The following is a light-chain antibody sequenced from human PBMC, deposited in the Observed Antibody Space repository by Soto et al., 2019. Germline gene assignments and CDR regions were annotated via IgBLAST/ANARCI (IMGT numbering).Light chain of an antibody. CDR1: QSLQYSDGKTY. Sequence: DVVVTQSPVSLPVTLGQPASISCRSSQSLQYSDGKTYLNWFHQRLGQSPRRXIYQVSIRASGVPVRFSGSGSGTDFTLHISRVEAEDMGVYYCMQPIHWPFTFGPGTQVDIK. CDR3: MQPIHWPFT. V-gene: IGKV2-30*01. J-gene: IGKJ3*01. CDR2: QVS.